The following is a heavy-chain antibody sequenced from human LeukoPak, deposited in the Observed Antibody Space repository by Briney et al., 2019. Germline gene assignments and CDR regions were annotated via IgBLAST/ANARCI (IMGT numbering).Heavy chain of an antibody. Sequence: GGSLRLSCAAPGFTFSSYSMNWVRQAPGKGLEWVSSISSSSSYIYYADSVKGRFTISRDNSKNTLYLQMNSLRAEDTAEYYCAKGGSSFIRVFAYWGQGTLVTVSS. CDR2: ISSSSSYI. D-gene: IGHD6-13*01. V-gene: IGHV3-21*04. CDR1: GFTFSSYS. CDR3: AKGGSSFIRVFAY. J-gene: IGHJ4*02.